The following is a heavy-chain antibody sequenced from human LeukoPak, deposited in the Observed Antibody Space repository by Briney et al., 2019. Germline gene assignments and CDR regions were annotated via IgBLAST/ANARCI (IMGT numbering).Heavy chain of an antibody. V-gene: IGHV3-23*01. CDR2: ITDSGGST. Sequence: GGSLRLSCAASGFTFSNYAMSWVRQAPGKGLEWISAITDSGGSTYYADSAKGRFTISRDNSKNTLYLQMHSLRAEDTAIYYCAKDRRLPWDYFDSWGQGTQVTVSS. D-gene: IGHD5-12*01. CDR1: GFTFSNYA. CDR3: AKDRRLPWDYFDS. J-gene: IGHJ4*02.